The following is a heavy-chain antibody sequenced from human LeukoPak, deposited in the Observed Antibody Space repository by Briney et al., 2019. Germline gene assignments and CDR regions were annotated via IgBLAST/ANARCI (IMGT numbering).Heavy chain of an antibody. V-gene: IGHV5-51*01. Sequence: GGSLRLSCKGSGYSFTSYWIGWVRQMPGKGLEWMGIIYPGDSDTRYSPSFQGQVTISADKSISTAYLQWSSLKASDTAMYYCARIRAIAAAGTQTHYFDYWGQGTLVTVSS. D-gene: IGHD6-13*01. CDR3: ARIRAIAAAGTQTHYFDY. CDR2: IYPGDSDT. J-gene: IGHJ4*02. CDR1: GYSFTSYW.